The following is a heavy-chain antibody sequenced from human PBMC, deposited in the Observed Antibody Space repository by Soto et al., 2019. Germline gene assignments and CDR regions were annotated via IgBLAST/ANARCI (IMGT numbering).Heavy chain of an antibody. Sequence: GGPLVLSCGVAEVPFSSYVMHLGSKDPGKGLEWVAVISYDGSNKYYADSVKGRFTISRDNSKNTLYLQMSRVTSDDTAIDVRARVRPRREFDPWGQGTPVPVSS. CDR2: ISYDGSNK. J-gene: IGHJ5*02. V-gene: IGHV3-30*03. CDR3: ARVRPRREFDP. CDR1: EVPFSSYV.